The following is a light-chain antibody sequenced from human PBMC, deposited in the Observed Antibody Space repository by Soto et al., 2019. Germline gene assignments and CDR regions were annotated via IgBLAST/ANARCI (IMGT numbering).Light chain of an antibody. CDR1: QSVSSSY. CDR3: QQYVTSPRLT. Sequence: EIVLTQSPGTLSLSPVERATLSCMASQSVSSSYLAWYQQRPGQAPRLLIYGAFRRATGIPDRFSGSGSGTDFTLTISRLEPEDFAFYYCQQYVTSPRLTFGGGTKVDIK. CDR2: GAF. J-gene: IGKJ4*01. V-gene: IGKV3-20*01.